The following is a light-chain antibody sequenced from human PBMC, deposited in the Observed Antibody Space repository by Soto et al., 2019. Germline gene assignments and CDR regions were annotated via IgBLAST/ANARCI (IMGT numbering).Light chain of an antibody. V-gene: IGLV1-47*01. J-gene: IGLJ1*01. CDR2: RNN. CDR1: SSNIGTYY. CDR3: AAWDDSLSGDV. Sequence: QSVLTQPPSASGTPGQRVTISCSGSSSNIGTYYVSWYQQLPGTAPKLLIYRNNQRPSGVPDRFSGSKSGTSASLAISGLRSDDEADYYCAAWDDSLSGDVFGTGTKLTVL.